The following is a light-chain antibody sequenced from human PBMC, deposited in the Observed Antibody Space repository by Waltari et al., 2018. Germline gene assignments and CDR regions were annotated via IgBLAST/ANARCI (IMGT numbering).Light chain of an antibody. J-gene: IGLJ3*02. CDR3: SSFAGTDNWM. Sequence: QSALTQAPSASGSPGQSVTISCTGTISDVGSYNYVSCFQQHPGNAPKLIIYEVIKPPSGIPDRFSGSKSGNTAFLTVSGLQAEDEADYYCSSFAGTDNWMFGGGTKLTVL. V-gene: IGLV2-8*01. CDR1: ISDVGSYNY. CDR2: EVI.